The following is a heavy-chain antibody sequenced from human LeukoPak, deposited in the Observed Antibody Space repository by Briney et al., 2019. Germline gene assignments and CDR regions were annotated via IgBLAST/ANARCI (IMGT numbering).Heavy chain of an antibody. CDR3: ARVTGGVFQFDP. D-gene: IGHD2-21*01. Sequence: PSETLSLTCTVSGGSISSYYWSWIRQPPGKGLEWIGYIYYSGSTYYNPSLKSRVTISVDTSKNQFSLKLSSVTAADTAVYYCARVTGGVFQFDPWGQGTLVTVSS. V-gene: IGHV4-59*08. CDR1: GGSISSYY. J-gene: IGHJ5*02. CDR2: IYYSGST.